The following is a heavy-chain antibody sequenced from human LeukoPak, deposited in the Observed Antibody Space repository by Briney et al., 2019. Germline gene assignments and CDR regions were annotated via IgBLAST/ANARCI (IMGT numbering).Heavy chain of an antibody. CDR1: GFTFSDSA. D-gene: IGHD3-22*01. CDR3: THYYDSSGYYGAFDI. V-gene: IGHV3-73*01. CDR2: IRNKAKSYAT. J-gene: IGHJ3*02. Sequence: GGSLILSCAASGFTFSDSAMHWVRQASGKGLEWVGRIRNKAKSYATAYAESVKGRFTISRDDSKNTAYLQMNSLKTEDTAVYYCTHYYDSSGYYGAFDIWGQGTMVTVSS.